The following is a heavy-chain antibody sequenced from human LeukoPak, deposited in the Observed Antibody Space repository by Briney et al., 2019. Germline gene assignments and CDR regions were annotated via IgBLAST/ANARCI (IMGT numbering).Heavy chain of an antibody. Sequence: ASVKVSCKASGYTFTSYAMHWVRQAPGQRLEWMGWINAGYGNTKYSQKFQGRVTITRDTSASTAYMELSSLRSEDTAVYYCANCIAAAGGGCDYWGQGTLVTVSS. J-gene: IGHJ4*02. CDR3: ANCIAAAGGGCDY. V-gene: IGHV1-3*01. D-gene: IGHD6-13*01. CDR2: INAGYGNT. CDR1: GYTFTSYA.